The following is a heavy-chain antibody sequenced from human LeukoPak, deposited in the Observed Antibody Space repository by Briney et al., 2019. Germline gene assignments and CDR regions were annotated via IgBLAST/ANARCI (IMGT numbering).Heavy chain of an antibody. CDR1: GFTFSSYA. D-gene: IGHD2-2*01. Sequence: GGSLRLPCAASGFTFSSYAMSWVRQAPGKGLEWVSAISGSGGSTYYADSVKGRFTISRDNSKNTLYLQVNSLRAEDTAVYYCAKNGKYQLLPNYYYYYGMDVWGQGTTVTVSS. CDR3: AKNGKYQLLPNYYYYYGMDV. CDR2: ISGSGGST. V-gene: IGHV3-23*01. J-gene: IGHJ6*02.